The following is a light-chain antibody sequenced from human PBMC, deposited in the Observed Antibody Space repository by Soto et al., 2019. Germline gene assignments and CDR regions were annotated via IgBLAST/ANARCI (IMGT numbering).Light chain of an antibody. CDR3: SSYARNRDIL. V-gene: IGLV2-8*01. CDR1: SSDVGGYSY. Sequence: QSALTQPPSASGSPGQSVAIYCTGTSSDVGGYSYVSWYQQHPGKAPKLMIYEASKRPSGVPDRFSGSKSGNTASLTVSGLQAEDEADYYCSSYARNRDILFGGGTKLTVL. CDR2: EAS. J-gene: IGLJ2*01.